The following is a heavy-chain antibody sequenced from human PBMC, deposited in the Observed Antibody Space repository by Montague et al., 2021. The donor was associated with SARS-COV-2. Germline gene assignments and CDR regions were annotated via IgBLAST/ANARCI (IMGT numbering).Heavy chain of an antibody. D-gene: IGHD3-10*01. CDR3: ARLRDGVVPSPILGVGPYYSYYYMGA. CDR2: INHGGST. V-gene: IGHV4-34*01. J-gene: IGHJ6*03. CDR1: GTSFSGYY. Sequence: SETLSLTCAVHGTSFSGYYWNWIRQPPGKGLEWIGEINHGGSTKYSPSLKSRLTISADTSKNQFSLKLTSVAAADTAVYYCARLRDGVVPSPILGVGPYYSYYYMGAWGRGTTVTVSS.